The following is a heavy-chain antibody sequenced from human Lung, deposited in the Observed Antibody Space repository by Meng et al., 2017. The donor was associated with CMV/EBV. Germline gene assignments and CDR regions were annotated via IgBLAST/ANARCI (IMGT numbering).Heavy chain of an antibody. CDR3: ARHNYLWGSYPLDY. D-gene: IGHD3-16*01. Sequence: ESXKISXAASGFTFSSYTMNWVRQAPGKGLEWVSSISTRSSYIYYADSVKGRFTVSRDNAKNSLYLQMNSLGAEDTAVYYCARHNYLWGSYPLDYWGQGXLVTVSS. CDR1: GFTFSSYT. V-gene: IGHV3-21*01. J-gene: IGHJ4*02. CDR2: ISTRSSYI.